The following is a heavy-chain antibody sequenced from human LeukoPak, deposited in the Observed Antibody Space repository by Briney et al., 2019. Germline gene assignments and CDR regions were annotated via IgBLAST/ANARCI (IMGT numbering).Heavy chain of an antibody. CDR3: AKDFDGAVDY. Sequence: GGSLRVSCAASGFTFSSYGMHWVRQAPGKGLEWVAVISYDGSNKYYADSVKGRFTISRDNSKNTLYLQMNSLRAEDTAVYYCAKDFDGAVDYWGQGTLVTVSS. CDR2: ISYDGSNK. V-gene: IGHV3-30*18. CDR1: GFTFSSYG. D-gene: IGHD4-17*01. J-gene: IGHJ4*02.